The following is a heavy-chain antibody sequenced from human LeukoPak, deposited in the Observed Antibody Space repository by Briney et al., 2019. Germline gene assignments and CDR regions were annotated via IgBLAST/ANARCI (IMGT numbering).Heavy chain of an antibody. J-gene: IGHJ5*02. V-gene: IGHV4-38-2*02. Sequence: SETLSLTCTVSGYSISSGYYWGWIRPPPGKGLEWIGSIYHSGSTYYNPSLKSRVTISVDRSKNQFSLKLSSVTAADTAVYYCARVPPPYRSSWFDPWGQGTLVTVSS. D-gene: IGHD6-13*01. CDR3: ARVPPPYRSSWFDP. CDR1: GYSISSGYY. CDR2: IYHSGST.